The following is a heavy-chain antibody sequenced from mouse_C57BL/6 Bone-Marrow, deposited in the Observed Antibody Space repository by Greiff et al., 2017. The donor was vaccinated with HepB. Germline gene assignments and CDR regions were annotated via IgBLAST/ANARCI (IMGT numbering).Heavy chain of an antibody. CDR1: GYTFTDYY. CDR3: ARAIYYGSGYYFDY. V-gene: IGHV1-75*01. Sequence: VQLQQSGPELVKPGASVKISCKASGYTFTDYYINWVKQRPGQGLEWIGWIFPGSGSTYYNEKFKGKATLTVDKSSSTAYMLLSSLTSEDSAVYFCARAIYYGSGYYFDYWGQGTTLTVSS. D-gene: IGHD1-1*01. CDR2: IFPGSGST. J-gene: IGHJ2*01.